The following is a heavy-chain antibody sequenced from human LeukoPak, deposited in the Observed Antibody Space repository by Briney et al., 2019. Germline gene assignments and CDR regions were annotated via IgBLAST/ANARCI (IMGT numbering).Heavy chain of an antibody. J-gene: IGHJ5*02. CDR3: ARDWHDYGDYLYNWFDP. CDR2: ISSSGSTI. CDR1: GFTFSDYY. D-gene: IGHD4-17*01. V-gene: IGHV3-11*04. Sequence: GGSLRLSCAASGFTFSDYYMSWLRQAPGKGLEWVSYISSSGSTIYYADSVKGRFTISRDNAKNSLYLQMNSLRAEDTAVYYCARDWHDYGDYLYNWFDPWGQGTLSPSPQ.